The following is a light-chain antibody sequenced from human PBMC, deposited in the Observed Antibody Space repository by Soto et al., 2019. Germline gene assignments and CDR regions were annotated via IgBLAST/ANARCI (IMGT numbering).Light chain of an antibody. CDR3: QSFDRSQTYDNRLSGV. CDR2: AND. Sequence: QSVLTQPPSVSGAPGQRVTISCTNLRADLDVLWYQQLPGTGPKLLINANDNRPAGVTDRFSGSKSGSSASLAITGLRAEDEATYYCQSFDRSQTYDNRLSGVFGGGTKLTVL. J-gene: IGLJ3*02. CDR1: LRADLD. V-gene: IGLV1-40*01.